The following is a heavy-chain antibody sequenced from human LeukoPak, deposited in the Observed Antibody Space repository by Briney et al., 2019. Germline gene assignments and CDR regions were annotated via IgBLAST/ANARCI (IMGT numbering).Heavy chain of an antibody. CDR2: IYYSGST. CDR3: ASIAYYDFWSGYYPDYYYYYMDV. J-gene: IGHJ6*03. CDR1: GGSISSSSYY. V-gene: IGHV4-39*07. D-gene: IGHD3-3*01. Sequence: SETLSLTCTVSGGSISSSSYYWGWIRQPPGKGLEWIGSIYYSGSTYYNPSLKSRVTISVDTSKNQFSLKLSSVTAADTAVYYCASIAYYDFWSGYYPDYYYYYMDVWGKGPRSPSP.